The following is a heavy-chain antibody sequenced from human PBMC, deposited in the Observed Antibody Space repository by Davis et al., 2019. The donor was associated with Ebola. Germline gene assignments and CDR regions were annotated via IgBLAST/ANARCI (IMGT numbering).Heavy chain of an antibody. D-gene: IGHD3-10*01. V-gene: IGHV4-34*01. J-gene: IGHJ5*02. CDR1: GGPFSAYY. CDR3: AREGVELFIPHWLDP. Sequence: PSETLSLTCAVNGGPFSAYYWTYIRQSPGMGLEWIGEINHSGISSYNPALKTRVRMSVDLSKNQFSLRLTSVTAADTAVYYCAREGVELFIPHWLDPWGQGTLVTVSS. CDR2: INHSGIS.